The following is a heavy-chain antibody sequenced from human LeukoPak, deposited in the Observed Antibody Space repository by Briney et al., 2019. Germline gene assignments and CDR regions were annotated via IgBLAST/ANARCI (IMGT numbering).Heavy chain of an antibody. CDR3: ARREYSGSYPFDY. Sequence: GGSLRLSCAASGFTFSSYAMSWVRQAPGKGLEWVSAISGSGGSTYYADSVKGRFTISRDNSKNTLYLQMNSLRAEDTAVYYCARREYSGSYPFDYWGQGTQVTVSS. CDR2: ISGSGGST. CDR1: GFTFSSYA. V-gene: IGHV3-23*01. D-gene: IGHD1-26*01. J-gene: IGHJ4*02.